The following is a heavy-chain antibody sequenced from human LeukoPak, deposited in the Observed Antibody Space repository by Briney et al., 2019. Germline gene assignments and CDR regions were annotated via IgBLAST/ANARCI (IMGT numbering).Heavy chain of an antibody. D-gene: IGHD5-12*01. V-gene: IGHV1-18*01. CDR2: ISAYNGNT. CDR1: GYTFTSYG. J-gene: IGHJ4*02. Sequence: ASVKVSCKASGYTFTSYGISCVRQAPGQGLEWMGWISAYNGNTNYAQKLQGRVTMTTDTSTSTAYMELRSLRSDDTAVYYCARDLVGYSGYEPIGYWGQGTLVTVSS. CDR3: ARDLVGYSGYEPIGY.